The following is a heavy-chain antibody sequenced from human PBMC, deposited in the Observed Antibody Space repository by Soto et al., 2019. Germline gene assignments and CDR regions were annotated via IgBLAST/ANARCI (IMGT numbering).Heavy chain of an antibody. D-gene: IGHD1-26*01. CDR2: IYYSGST. J-gene: IGHJ3*02. V-gene: IGHV4-30-4*08. CDR1: GGSISSGGYY. Sequence: SETLSLTCTVSGGSISSGGYYWSWIRQHPGKGLEWIGYIYYSGSTYYNPSLKSRVTISVDTSKNQFSLKLSSVTAADTAVYYCARKVLSKWELLRAFDIWGQGTMVTVSS. CDR3: ARKVLSKWELLRAFDI.